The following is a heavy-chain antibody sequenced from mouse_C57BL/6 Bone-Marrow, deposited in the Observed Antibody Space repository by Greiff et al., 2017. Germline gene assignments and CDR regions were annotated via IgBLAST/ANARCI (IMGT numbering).Heavy chain of an antibody. CDR2: IYPGSGNT. V-gene: IGHV1-76*01. J-gene: IGHJ3*01. Sequence: QVQLKQSGAELVRPGASVKLSCKASGYTFTDYCINWVKQRPGQGLEWIARIYPGSGNTYYNEKFKGKATLTAEKSSSTAYMQLSSLTSEDSAVYFCARGGLRRGFAYWGQGTLVTVSA. CDR1: GYTFTDYC. D-gene: IGHD2-4*01. CDR3: ARGGLRRGFAY.